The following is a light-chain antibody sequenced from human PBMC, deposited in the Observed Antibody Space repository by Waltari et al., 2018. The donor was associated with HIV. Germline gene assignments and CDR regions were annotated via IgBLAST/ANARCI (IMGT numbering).Light chain of an antibody. CDR3: QQTYTIPPT. Sequence: DIVMTQSPDSLAVSLGERATIKCKSSQNVFYSSNNRYYLSWYQQKPGQPPKLIIYWSPSRQTRVPDRVSGSGSGTDFTLTISSLQAEDVAVYFCQQTYTIPPTFGGGTKVEIK. CDR2: WSP. J-gene: IGKJ4*01. V-gene: IGKV4-1*01. CDR1: QNVFYSSNNRYY.